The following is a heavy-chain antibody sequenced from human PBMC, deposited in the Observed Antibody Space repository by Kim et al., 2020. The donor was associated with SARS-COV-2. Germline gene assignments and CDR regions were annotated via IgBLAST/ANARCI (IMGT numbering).Heavy chain of an antibody. CDR2: KT. D-gene: IGHD6-19*01. Sequence: KTRSSQTFQGRVSITRDTSATTAYLELSGLRSEDTAVYYCAREAVAGSFDHWGQGTLVTVSS. V-gene: IGHV1-3*01. J-gene: IGHJ4*02. CDR3: AREAVAGSFDH.